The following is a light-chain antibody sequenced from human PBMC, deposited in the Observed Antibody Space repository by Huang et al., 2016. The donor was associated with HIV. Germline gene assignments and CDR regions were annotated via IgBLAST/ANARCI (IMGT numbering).Light chain of an antibody. V-gene: IGKV1-9*01. CDR1: QGISSY. Sequence: IQLTQSPSSLSASVGDRVTIPCRASQGISSYLAWYQQKPGKAPKLLISAASTLQSGVPSRFSGSGSGTDFTLTISSLQPEDFATYYCQQLKSYPVTFGGGTKVEIK. CDR2: AAS. CDR3: QQLKSYPVT. J-gene: IGKJ4*01.